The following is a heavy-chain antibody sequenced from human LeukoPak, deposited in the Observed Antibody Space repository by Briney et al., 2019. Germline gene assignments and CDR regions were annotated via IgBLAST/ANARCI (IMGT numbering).Heavy chain of an antibody. CDR1: GFTFSSYG. V-gene: IGHV3-33*01. CDR3: ARDKSRVCSGGSCYGMDV. CDR2: IWYDGSNK. J-gene: IGHJ6*02. Sequence: GGSLRLSCAASGFTFSSYGMHWVRQAPGKGLEWVAVIWYDGSNKYYADSVKGRFTISRDNSKNTLYLQMNSLRAEDTAVYYCARDKSRVCSGGSCYGMDVGGQGTTVTVSS. D-gene: IGHD2-15*01.